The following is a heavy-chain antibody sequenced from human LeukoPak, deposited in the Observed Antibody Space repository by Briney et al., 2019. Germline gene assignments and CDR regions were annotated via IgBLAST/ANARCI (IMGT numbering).Heavy chain of an antibody. V-gene: IGHV3-74*01. CDR1: GFDFSSNW. CDR2: IKGDGIST. Sequence: GGSLRLSCEASGFDFSSNWVHWVRHAPGQGLVWVSRIKGDGISTNYADSVKGRFTISRDIAKNTLYLQMNSLRAEDTGVYYCAKDHYWSIDYWGRGTLVTVSS. CDR3: AKDHYWSIDY. J-gene: IGHJ4*02. D-gene: IGHD3-3*01.